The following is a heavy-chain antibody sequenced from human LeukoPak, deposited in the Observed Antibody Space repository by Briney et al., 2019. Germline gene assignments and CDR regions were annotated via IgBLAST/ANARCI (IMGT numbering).Heavy chain of an antibody. D-gene: IGHD3-10*01. CDR3: ARMISRDTFGDAFDI. CDR1: GYSISSGHY. V-gene: IGHV4-38-2*01. Sequence: SETLSLTCAVSGYSISSGHYWGWIRQPPGKGLEWIGSIYHSGSTYYNPPLKSRVTISVDTSKNQFSLKLSSVTAADTAVYYCARMISRDTFGDAFDIWGQGTMVTVSS. J-gene: IGHJ3*02. CDR2: IYHSGST.